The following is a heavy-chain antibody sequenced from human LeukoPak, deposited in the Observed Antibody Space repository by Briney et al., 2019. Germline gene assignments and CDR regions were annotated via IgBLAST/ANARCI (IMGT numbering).Heavy chain of an antibody. Sequence: ASVKVSCKASGYTSTSYDINWVRQATRQGLEWMGWMNPNSGNTGYAQKFQGRVTITRNTSISTAYMELSSLRSEDTAVYYCARGQSRLVPQSDAFDIWGQGTMVTVSS. CDR1: GYTSTSYD. D-gene: IGHD6-6*01. J-gene: IGHJ3*02. CDR3: ARGQSRLVPQSDAFDI. V-gene: IGHV1-8*01. CDR2: MNPNSGNT.